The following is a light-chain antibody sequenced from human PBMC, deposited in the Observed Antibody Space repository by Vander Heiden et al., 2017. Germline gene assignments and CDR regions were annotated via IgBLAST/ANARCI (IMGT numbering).Light chain of an antibody. CDR1: QSISRY. Sequence: DIQMNQSPSSLSASIGDRVTITCRASQSISRYLNWYRQIPGKAPKLLIYTTSTLQSGVPSRFSGSGSGTDFTLTISSLQPEDFATYYCQQTYNTPQTFGQGTKVEIK. J-gene: IGKJ1*01. CDR2: TTS. CDR3: QQTYNTPQT. V-gene: IGKV1-39*01.